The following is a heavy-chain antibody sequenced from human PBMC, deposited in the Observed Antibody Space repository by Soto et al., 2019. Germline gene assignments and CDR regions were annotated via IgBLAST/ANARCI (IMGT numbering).Heavy chain of an antibody. CDR3: ARDKAVWGVIRLPLDY. Sequence: QVQLVESGGGVVQPGRSLRLSCAASGFTFSSYGMHWVRQAPGKGLEWVAVIWYDGSNKYYADSVKGRFTISRDNSKNTLYLQMNSLRAEDTAVYYCARDKAVWGVIRLPLDYWGQGTLVTVSS. CDR2: IWYDGSNK. J-gene: IGHJ4*02. D-gene: IGHD3-10*01. V-gene: IGHV3-33*01. CDR1: GFTFSSYG.